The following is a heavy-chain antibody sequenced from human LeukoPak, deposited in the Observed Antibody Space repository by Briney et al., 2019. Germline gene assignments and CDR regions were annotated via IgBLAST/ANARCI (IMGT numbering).Heavy chain of an antibody. V-gene: IGHV1-69*06. D-gene: IGHD5-12*01. CDR1: GGTFSSYA. CDR2: IIPIFGTA. CDR3: AILTPDIVATRSDY. Sequence: GASVKVSCKASGGTFSSYAISWVRQAPGQGLEWMGGIIPIFGTANYAQKFQGRVTITADKSTSTAYMELSSLRSEDTAVYYCAILTPDIVATRSDYWGQGTLVTVSS. J-gene: IGHJ4*02.